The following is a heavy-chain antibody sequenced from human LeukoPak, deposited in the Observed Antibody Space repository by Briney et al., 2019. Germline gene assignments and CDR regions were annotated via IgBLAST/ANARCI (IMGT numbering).Heavy chain of an antibody. Sequence: GGSLRLSCAASGFTFSSYEMNWVRQAPGKGLEWVSSISSSSSYIYYADSVKGRFTISRDNAKNSLYLQMNSLRAEDTAVYYCARESRDGYNYVFDYWGQGTLVTVSS. CDR3: ARESRDGYNYVFDY. D-gene: IGHD5-24*01. CDR2: ISSSSSYI. J-gene: IGHJ4*02. V-gene: IGHV3-21*01. CDR1: GFTFSSYE.